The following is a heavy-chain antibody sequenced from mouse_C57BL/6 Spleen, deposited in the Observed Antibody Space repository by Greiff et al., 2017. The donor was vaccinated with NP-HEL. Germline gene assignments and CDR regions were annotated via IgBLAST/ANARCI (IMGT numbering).Heavy chain of an antibody. CDR3: ARGDYYSNYLYYAMDY. J-gene: IGHJ4*01. D-gene: IGHD2-5*01. V-gene: IGHV5-12*01. CDR1: GFTFSDYY. CDR2: ISNGGGST. Sequence: EVKLMESGGGLVQPGGSLKLSCAASGFTFSDYYMYWVRQTPEKRLEWVAYISNGGGSTYYPDTIKGRFTISRDNAKNTLYLQMSRLKSEDTAMYYCARGDYYSNYLYYAMDYWGQGTSVTVSS.